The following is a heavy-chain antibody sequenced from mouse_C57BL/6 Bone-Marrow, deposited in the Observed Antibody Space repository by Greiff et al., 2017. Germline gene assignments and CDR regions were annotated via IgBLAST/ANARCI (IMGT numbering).Heavy chain of an antibody. CDR3: AREGLGYYGREYFDV. CDR2: INPSSGYT. V-gene: IGHV1-7*01. D-gene: IGHD2-3*01. Sequence: VQLQQSGAELAKPGASVKLSCKASGYTFTSYWMHWVKQRPGQGLEWIGYINPSSGYTKYNQKFKDKATLTADQSSSTAYMQLSSLTYEDSAVYYCAREGLGYYGREYFDVWGTGTTVTVSS. CDR1: GYTFTSYW. J-gene: IGHJ1*03.